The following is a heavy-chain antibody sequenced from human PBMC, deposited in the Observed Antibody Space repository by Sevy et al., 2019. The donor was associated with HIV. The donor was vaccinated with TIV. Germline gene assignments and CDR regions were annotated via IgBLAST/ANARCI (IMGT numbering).Heavy chain of an antibody. D-gene: IGHD3-10*01. V-gene: IGHV3-23*01. CDR2: ISSSGNKT. CDR1: GFNFISHA. Sequence: GGSLRLSCAASGFNFISHAMSWVRQAPGKGREWVSSISSSGNKTYYADSMKGRLTISRDNSKNTLYLQMNRLRADDTYLYYCAKDRGSDHYYGMDVWGQGTTVTVSS. CDR3: AKDRGSDHYYGMDV. J-gene: IGHJ6*02.